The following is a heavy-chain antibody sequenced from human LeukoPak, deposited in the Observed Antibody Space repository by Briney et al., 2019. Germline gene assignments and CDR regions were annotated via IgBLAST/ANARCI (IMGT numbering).Heavy chain of an antibody. V-gene: IGHV4-34*01. D-gene: IGHD6-19*01. CDR3: TRAVAGHPD. CDR2: INHSGYT. Sequence: GSLRLSCAASGFTFSSYAMSWVRQSPRQGLEWIGEINHSGYTNYNPSLKSRVTMSIDTSKNQFPLKLTSVTAADAGVYYCTRAVAGHPDWGQGTLVTVSS. J-gene: IGHJ4*02. CDR1: GFTFSSYA.